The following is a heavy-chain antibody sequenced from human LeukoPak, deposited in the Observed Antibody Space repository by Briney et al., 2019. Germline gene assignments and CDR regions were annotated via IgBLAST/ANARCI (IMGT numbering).Heavy chain of an antibody. CDR1: GFTFSSYA. CDR3: ANGVREHSGSYCFDY. Sequence: PGGTLTLSCAASGFTFSSYAMSWVRQAPGKGLEWVAAISGSGGSTYYADPVKRRFTISRDNSKNTLYLHTNSLRAEDTAEYYCANGVREHSGSYCFDYWGQGTLVTVSS. CDR2: ISGSGGST. V-gene: IGHV3-23*01. J-gene: IGHJ4*02. D-gene: IGHD1-26*01.